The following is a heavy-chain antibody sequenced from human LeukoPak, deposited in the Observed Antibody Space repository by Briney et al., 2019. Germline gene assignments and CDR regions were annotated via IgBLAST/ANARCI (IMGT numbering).Heavy chain of an antibody. CDR2: INPSGGST. CDR3: ARVRCIAAAYDAFDI. D-gene: IGHD6-13*01. CDR1: GYTFTSYY. J-gene: IGHJ3*02. V-gene: IGHV1-46*01. Sequence: ASVKVSCKASGYTFTSYYMHWVRQAPGQGLEWMGIINPSGGSTSYAQKFQGRVTMTRDMSTSTVYMELSSPRSEDTAVYYCARVRCIAAAYDAFDIWGQGTMVTVSS.